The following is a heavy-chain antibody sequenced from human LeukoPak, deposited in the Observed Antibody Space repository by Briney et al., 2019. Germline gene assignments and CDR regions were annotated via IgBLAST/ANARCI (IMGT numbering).Heavy chain of an antibody. V-gene: IGHV1-2*06. CDR2: INPNSGGT. CDR1: GYTFTGYY. D-gene: IGHD2-15*01. J-gene: IGHJ4*02. Sequence: GASVKVSCKASGYTFTGYYMHWVRQAPGQGLEWMGRINPNSGGTNYAQKLQGRVTMTTDTSTSTAYMELRSLRSDDTAVYYCARIPGDIVVVVAATYYFDYWGQGTLVTVSS. CDR3: ARIPGDIVVVVAATYYFDY.